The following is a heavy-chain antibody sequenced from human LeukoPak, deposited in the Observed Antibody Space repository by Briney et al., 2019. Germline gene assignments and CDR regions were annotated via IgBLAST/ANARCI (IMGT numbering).Heavy chain of an antibody. Sequence: SETLSLTCAVYGGSFSGYYWSWIRQPPGKGLEWIGEINHSGSTNYNPSLKSRVTISVDTSKNQFSLKLSSVTAADTAVYYCARKVRAPFDYWGQGTLVTVSS. CDR2: INHSGST. J-gene: IGHJ4*02. CDR3: ARKVRAPFDY. V-gene: IGHV4-34*01. CDR1: GGSFSGYY.